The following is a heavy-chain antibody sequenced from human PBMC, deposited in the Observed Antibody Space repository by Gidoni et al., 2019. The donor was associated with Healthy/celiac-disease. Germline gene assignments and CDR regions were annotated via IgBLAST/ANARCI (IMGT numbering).Heavy chain of an antibody. J-gene: IGHJ3*02. CDR2: IYHSGST. V-gene: IGHV4-38-2*01. Sequence: QVQLQESGPGLVKPSETLSLTFAVPGYSISSGNYWGWIRQPPGKGLEWIGSIYHSGSTYYNPSLKSRVTISIDTSKNQFSLKLNSVTAADTAVYYCARNSPLLEFDIWGQGTMVTV. CDR3: ARNSPLLEFDI. D-gene: IGHD3-10*01. CDR1: GYSISSGNY.